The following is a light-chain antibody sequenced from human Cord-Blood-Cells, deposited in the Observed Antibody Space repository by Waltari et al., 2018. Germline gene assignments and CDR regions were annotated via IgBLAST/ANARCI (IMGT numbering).Light chain of an antibody. CDR3: SSYAGSNNYV. J-gene: IGLJ1*01. CDR2: EVS. V-gene: IGLV2-8*01. CDR1: SSDVGGYNS. Sequence: QSALTQPPSASGSPGQSVTLSCTGTSSDVGGYNSVSWYQQHPGKAPKLVIYEVSKRPSGVPDLFSGSKSGNTASLTVSGLQAEDEADYYCSSYAGSNNYVFGTGTKVTVL.